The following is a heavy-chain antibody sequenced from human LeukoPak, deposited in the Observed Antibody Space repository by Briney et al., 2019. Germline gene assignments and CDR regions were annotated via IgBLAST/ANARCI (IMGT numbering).Heavy chain of an antibody. V-gene: IGHV3-30*18. CDR2: ISSDGHKK. CDR3: AKREQSFQNGMDV. Sequence: PGGSLRLSCAASGFTFSSYWMSWVRQAPGKGLEWVAVISSDGHKKYYADSVKGRFTISRDNSKNTLLLEMDSLRAEDTAVYYCAKREQSFQNGMDVWGQGTTVTVSS. CDR1: GFTFSSYW. J-gene: IGHJ6*02. D-gene: IGHD1-26*01.